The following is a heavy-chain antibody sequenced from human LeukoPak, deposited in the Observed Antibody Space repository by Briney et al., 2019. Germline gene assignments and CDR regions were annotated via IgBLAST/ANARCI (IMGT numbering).Heavy chain of an antibody. CDR3: ARVARATAFDI. CDR1: GFTFSSYA. V-gene: IGHV3-30-3*01. CDR2: ISYDGSNK. Sequence: GRSLRLSCAASGFTFSSYAMHWVRQAPGKGLEWVAVISYDGSNKYYADSVKGRFTISRDNAKNSLYLQMNSLRAEDTAVYYCARVARATAFDIWGQGTMVTVSS. J-gene: IGHJ3*02. D-gene: IGHD5-12*01.